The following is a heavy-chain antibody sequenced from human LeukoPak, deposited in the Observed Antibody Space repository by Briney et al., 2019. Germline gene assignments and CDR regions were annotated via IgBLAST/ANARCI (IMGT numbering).Heavy chain of an antibody. CDR1: GFTFSDYY. CDR2: ISSSGSTI. CDR3: AKDRGGRQLLYFDH. V-gene: IGHV3-11*04. Sequence: GGSLRLSCAASGFTFSDYYMSWIRQAPGEGLEWVSYISSSGSTIYYADSVKGRFTISRDNSKNTLYLQMNSLRAEDTAVYYCAKDRGGRQLLYFDHWGQGTLVTVSS. D-gene: IGHD2-2*01. J-gene: IGHJ4*02.